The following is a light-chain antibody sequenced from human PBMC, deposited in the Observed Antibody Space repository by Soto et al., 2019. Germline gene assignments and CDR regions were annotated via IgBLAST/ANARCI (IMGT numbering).Light chain of an antibody. CDR1: QTISSY. V-gene: IGKV1-39*01. Sequence: DIQMTQSPSSLSASVGDRVTITCRATQTISSYLNWYQQIPGKAPKLLIYAASSLRSGVPSRFSGSRSGTDFVLTISSLQPEDFATYYCQQSSAHPFTFGQGTNVEIK. J-gene: IGKJ2*01. CDR2: AAS. CDR3: QQSSAHPFT.